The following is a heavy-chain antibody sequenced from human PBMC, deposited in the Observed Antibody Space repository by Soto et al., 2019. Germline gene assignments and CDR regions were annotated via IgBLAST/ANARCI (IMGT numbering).Heavy chain of an antibody. CDR3: AKDMVRGATSPYYYYYGMDV. CDR1: GFTFSSYG. J-gene: IGHJ6*02. Sequence: SLRLSCAASGFTFSSYGMHWVRQAPGKGLEWVAVISYDGSNKYYADSVKGRFTISRDNSKNTLYLQMNSLRAEDTAVYYCAKDMVRGATSPYYYYYGMDVWGQGTTVTVSS. D-gene: IGHD3-10*01. V-gene: IGHV3-30*18. CDR2: ISYDGSNK.